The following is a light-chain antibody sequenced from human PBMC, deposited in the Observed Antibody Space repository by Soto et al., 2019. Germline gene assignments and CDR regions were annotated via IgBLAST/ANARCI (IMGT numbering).Light chain of an antibody. Sequence: EIVLTQSPGTLSLSPGERAPLSCRASQSVSSSFLAWYQQKPGQAPSLLIYGASGRATGIPDRFSGSGSGTNFTLTIYRLEPEDFAVYYCQQYGSSPSTFGQGTRLEIK. CDR3: QQYGSSPST. CDR2: GAS. CDR1: QSVSSSF. J-gene: IGKJ5*01. V-gene: IGKV3-20*01.